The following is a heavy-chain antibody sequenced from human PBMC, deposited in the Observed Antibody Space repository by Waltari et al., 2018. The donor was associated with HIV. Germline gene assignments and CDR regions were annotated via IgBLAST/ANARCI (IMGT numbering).Heavy chain of an antibody. CDR3: GGGRDSREQRLVAGFDF. D-gene: IGHD6-19*01. J-gene: IGHJ4*02. CDR1: DASFSHYY. V-gene: IGHV4-34*01. CDR2: INHRGTH. Sequence: QVQLQQWGAGLLKPSATLSLTGAVYDASFSHYYLVWSRQSPEKGLEWIGEINHRGTHDYNPSLKSRVTISSDMSKRQFSLKLKSVSVADTALYFCGGGRDSREQRLVAGFDFWGRGTLVTVSS.